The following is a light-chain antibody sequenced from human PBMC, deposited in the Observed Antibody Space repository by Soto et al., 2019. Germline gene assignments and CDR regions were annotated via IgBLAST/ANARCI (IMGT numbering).Light chain of an antibody. V-gene: IGLV1-44*01. CDR3: AAWDDSLIVV. J-gene: IGLJ3*02. CDR1: SCNSGSNT. CDR2: GNN. Sequence: VLRQSSRESGNIGEGAGISRKRSSCNSGSNTGNWYQQLPGTARKVRIHGNNQRRAGVRERFSGSKSGTSASLAISGLQSEDEADYYCAAWDDSLIVVFCAGTKVTVL.